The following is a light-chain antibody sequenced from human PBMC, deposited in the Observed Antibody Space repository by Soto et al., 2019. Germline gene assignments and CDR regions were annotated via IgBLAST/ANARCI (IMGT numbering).Light chain of an antibody. Sequence: QSVLTQPPSASGSPGQSVTISCTGTSSDVGGYNYVSWYQQHPGKAPKLMIYDVSNRPSGVSNRFSGSKSGNTASLTISGLQAEDEADYYCSSYTSSSTLVFGTGTKVNVL. J-gene: IGLJ1*01. CDR3: SSYTSSSTLV. V-gene: IGLV2-14*01. CDR2: DVS. CDR1: SSDVGGYNY.